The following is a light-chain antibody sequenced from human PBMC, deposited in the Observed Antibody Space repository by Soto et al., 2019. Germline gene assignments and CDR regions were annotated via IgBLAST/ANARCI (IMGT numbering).Light chain of an antibody. CDR2: SNT. Sequence: QSVLTQPPSASGTPGQRVSISCFGSSSNIGRNPVNWYQQLPGTAPKLLISSNTERPSGVPDRFSGSKSGTSASLAISGLQSEDEADYYCAAWDDSLNAVLFGGGTQLTVL. J-gene: IGLJ2*01. CDR1: SSNIGRNP. V-gene: IGLV1-44*01. CDR3: AAWDDSLNAVL.